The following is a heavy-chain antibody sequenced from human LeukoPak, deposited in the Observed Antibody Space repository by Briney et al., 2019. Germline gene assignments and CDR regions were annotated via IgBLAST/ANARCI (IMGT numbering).Heavy chain of an antibody. CDR1: GFTFSSYG. D-gene: IGHD3-10*01. CDR3: AKDIYYYGSGSYTFDF. CDR2: LRYDGTTQ. V-gene: IGHV3-30*02. J-gene: IGHJ3*01. Sequence: GGSVRLSCVASGFTFSSYGNHWVRQAPGKGLEWVAFLRYDGTTQYYADSVKGWFTISRDNSKNTLFLQMNSLRAEDTAVYYCAKDIYYYGSGSYTFDFWGQGTMVTVSS.